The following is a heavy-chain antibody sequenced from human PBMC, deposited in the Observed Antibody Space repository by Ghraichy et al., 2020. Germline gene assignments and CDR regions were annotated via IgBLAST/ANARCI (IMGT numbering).Heavy chain of an antibody. Sequence: ASVKASCKASGYTFTFYGISWVRQAPGQGLEWIGWISASSGTTNYAQKFQGRVTMTTETSTTTAYMELTSLTSDDTAVYFCAREPRASSRFDPWGQGTLVTVSS. CDR1: GYTFTFYG. CDR3: AREPRASSRFDP. V-gene: IGHV1-18*01. D-gene: IGHD3-10*01. J-gene: IGHJ5*02. CDR2: ISASSGTT.